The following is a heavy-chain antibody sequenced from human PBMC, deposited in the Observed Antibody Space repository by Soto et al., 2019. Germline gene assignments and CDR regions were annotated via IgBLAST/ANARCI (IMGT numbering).Heavy chain of an antibody. D-gene: IGHD3-10*01. J-gene: IGHJ6*02. Sequence: QVQLVQSGAEVKKPGSSVKVSCKTSGVSFNNNGIGWVRQAPGHGLECMGGVSPPFRTSNYARKFQGRISITAVAYTGKVNMELISLTSEDTAQYYFSRVLYYGSGSYSPYGMDVWGQGTTVTVSS. V-gene: IGHV1-69*01. CDR1: GVSFNNNG. CDR3: SRVLYYGSGSYSPYGMDV. CDR2: VSPPFRTS.